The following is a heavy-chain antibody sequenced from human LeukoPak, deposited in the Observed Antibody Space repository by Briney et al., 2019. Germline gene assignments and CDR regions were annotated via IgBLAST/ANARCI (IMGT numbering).Heavy chain of an antibody. CDR3: AKRGVEIRGLLVIGYHKETSYFDH. D-gene: IGHD3-10*01. J-gene: IGHJ4*02. CDR2: ISGGGGGT. V-gene: IGHV3-23*01. Sequence: GGSLRLSRVVSGITLSNYGMIWVRQAPGKGLEWVSGISGGGGGTNYEDSVKARFTISRDNSRNTMYLQMNSLRAEDTAVYFCAKRGVEIRGLLVIGYHKETSYFDHWGRGVLVTVSS. CDR1: GITLSNYG.